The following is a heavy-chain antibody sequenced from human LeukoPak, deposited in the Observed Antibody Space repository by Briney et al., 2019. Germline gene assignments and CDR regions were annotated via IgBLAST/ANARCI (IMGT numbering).Heavy chain of an antibody. CDR1: GYSISSGYY. CDR2: IYHSGST. CDR3: ARVGAIPPGTRDYGMDV. V-gene: IGHV4-38-2*02. J-gene: IGHJ6*02. Sequence: PSETLSLTCTVSGYSISSGYYWGWIRQPPGKGLEWIGSIYHSGSTYYNPSLKSRVTISVDTSKNQFSLKLSSVTAADTAVYYCARVGAIPPGTRDYGMDVWGQGTTVTVSS. D-gene: IGHD1-26*01.